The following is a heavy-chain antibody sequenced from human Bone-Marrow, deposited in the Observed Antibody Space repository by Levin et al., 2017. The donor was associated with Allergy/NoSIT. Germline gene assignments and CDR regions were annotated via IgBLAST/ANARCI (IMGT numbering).Heavy chain of an antibody. D-gene: IGHD3-10*01. CDR3: VKDVLSYPYY. J-gene: IGHJ4*02. V-gene: IGHV3-23*01. CDR1: GFTFSSYA. Sequence: QPGESLKISCAASGFTFSSYAMTWVRQAPGKGLEWVSTITSRSGGATHYADSVKGRLTISRDNSKNTLYLQMNSLRAEDTAVYYCVKDVLSYPYYWGQGTLVTVSS. CDR2: ITSRSGGAT.